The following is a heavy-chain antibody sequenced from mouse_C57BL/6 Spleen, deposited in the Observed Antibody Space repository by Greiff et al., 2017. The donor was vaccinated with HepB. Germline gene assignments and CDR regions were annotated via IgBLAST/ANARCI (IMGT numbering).Heavy chain of an antibody. Sequence: DVMLVESGGGLVKPGGSLKLSCAASGFTFSDYGMHWVRQAPEKGLEWVAYISSGSSTIYYADTVKGRFTISRDNAKNTLFLQMTSLRSEDTAMYYCARVVPYYYAMDYWGQGTSVTVSS. D-gene: IGHD1-1*01. CDR2: ISSGSSTI. CDR1: GFTFSDYG. J-gene: IGHJ4*01. CDR3: ARVVPYYYAMDY. V-gene: IGHV5-17*01.